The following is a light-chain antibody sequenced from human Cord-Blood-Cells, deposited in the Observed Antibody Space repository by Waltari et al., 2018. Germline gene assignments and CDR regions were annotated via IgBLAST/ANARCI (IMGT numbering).Light chain of an antibody. V-gene: IGKV1-8*01. J-gene: IGKJ4*01. CDR1: QGISSY. Sequence: AIRMTQSPSSLSASTGDRVTITCRASQGISSYLAWYQQKPGKAPKLLIYAASTLQSWVPSRFSGSGSGTDFTLTIICLQSEEFATYYCQQYYSYPLTFGGGTKVEIK. CDR3: QQYYSYPLT. CDR2: AAS.